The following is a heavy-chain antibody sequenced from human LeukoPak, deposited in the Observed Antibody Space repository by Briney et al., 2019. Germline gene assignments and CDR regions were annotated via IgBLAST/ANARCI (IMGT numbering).Heavy chain of an antibody. CDR3: AKISTWVTGVFDY. CDR1: GFTFGSYA. J-gene: IGHJ4*02. CDR2: ISGGGGRI. V-gene: IGHV3-23*01. D-gene: IGHD1-1*01. Sequence: HPGGSLRLSCAASGFTFGSYAMSWVRQAPGKGLEWVSAISGGGGRINYADSVKGRFTISRDNSKNTLYLQMNSLRAEDTAVYYCAKISTWVTGVFDYWGQGTPVTVSS.